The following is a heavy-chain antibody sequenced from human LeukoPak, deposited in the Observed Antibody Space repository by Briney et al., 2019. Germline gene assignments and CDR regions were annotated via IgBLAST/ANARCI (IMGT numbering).Heavy chain of an antibody. CDR1: GFTFTTFT. CDR3: AKGTERYREVSSFDS. J-gene: IGHJ4*02. CDR2: INRGGGGT. Sequence: QPGGSLRLSCAASGFTFTTFTMNWVRQAPGKGLEWVSAINRGGGGTYYADFVKGRFTISRDNSEHTLYLQMNSLRAEDTATYYCAKGTERYREVSSFDSWGQGTRVTVSS. V-gene: IGHV3-23*01. D-gene: IGHD3-10*01.